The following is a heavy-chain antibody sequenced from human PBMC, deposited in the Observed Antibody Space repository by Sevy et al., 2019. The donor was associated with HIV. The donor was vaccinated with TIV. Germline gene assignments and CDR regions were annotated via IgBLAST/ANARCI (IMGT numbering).Heavy chain of an antibody. Sequence: GGSLRLSCAASGFTFSSYEMNWVRQAPGKGLEWVSYISSSGSTIYYADSVKGRFTISRDNAKNSLYLQMNSLRAEDTAVYYCARYDSYDSSGYYHYYYYYGMDVWGQGTTVTVSS. V-gene: IGHV3-48*03. J-gene: IGHJ6*02. CDR3: ARYDSYDSSGYYHYYYYYGMDV. D-gene: IGHD3-22*01. CDR1: GFTFSSYE. CDR2: ISSSGSTI.